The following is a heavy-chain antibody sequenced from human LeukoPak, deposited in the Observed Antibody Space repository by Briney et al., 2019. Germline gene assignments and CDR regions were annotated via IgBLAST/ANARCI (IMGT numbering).Heavy chain of an antibody. CDR1: GFTFSSYA. Sequence: PGGSLRLSCAASGFTFSSYAMSGVRQAPGKGLEWDSASSGSGGSTHYADSVKGRFTISRDNSKNTLYLQMNSLRAEDTAVYYCANAAWLVTYYFDYWGQGTLVTVSS. CDR2: SSGSGGST. J-gene: IGHJ4*02. V-gene: IGHV3-23*01. D-gene: IGHD6-19*01. CDR3: ANAAWLVTYYFDY.